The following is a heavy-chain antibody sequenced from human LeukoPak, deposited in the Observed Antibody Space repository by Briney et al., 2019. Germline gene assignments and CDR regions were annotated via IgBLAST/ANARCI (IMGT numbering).Heavy chain of an antibody. CDR1: GFTFSSYE. Sequence: GGSLRLSCAASGFTFSSYEMNWVRQAPGKGLEWVSYISSSGTMYYADSVKGRFTISRDNAKSSLYLQMNSLRAEDTAVCYCVRGSQPNQNNWFDPWGQGTLVTVSS. D-gene: IGHD1-14*01. CDR2: ISSSGTM. J-gene: IGHJ5*02. CDR3: VRGSQPNQNNWFDP. V-gene: IGHV3-48*03.